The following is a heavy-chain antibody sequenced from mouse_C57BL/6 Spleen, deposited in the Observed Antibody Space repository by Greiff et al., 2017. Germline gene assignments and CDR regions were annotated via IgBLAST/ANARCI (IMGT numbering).Heavy chain of an antibody. D-gene: IGHD3-2*02. CDR2: IYPGNGYT. CDR1: GYTFTSYG. Sequence: VQLQQSGAELVRPGSSVKMSCKTSGYTFTSYGITWVKQRPGQGLEWIGYIYPGNGYTEYNEKFKGKATLTSDTSSSTAYMQLSSLTSEDSASYFCTREANSPYYVGYWGQGTTLTVSS. J-gene: IGHJ2*01. V-gene: IGHV1-58*01. CDR3: TREANSPYYVGY.